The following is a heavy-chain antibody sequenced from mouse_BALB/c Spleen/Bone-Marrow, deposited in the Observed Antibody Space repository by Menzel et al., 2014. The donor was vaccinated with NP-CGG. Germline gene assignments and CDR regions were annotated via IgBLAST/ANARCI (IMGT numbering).Heavy chain of an antibody. D-gene: IGHD2-3*01. CDR1: GFTFSSYG. CDR3: ARDGYYVFYAMDY. CDR2: INSNGGST. Sequence: EVKLMESGGGLVQPGGSLKLSCAASGFTFSSYGMSWVRPTPDKRXELVATINSNGGSTYYPDSVKGRFTISRDNAKNTLYPQMSSLKSEGTAMYYCARDGYYVFYAMDYWGQRTSGTVSS. J-gene: IGHJ4*01. V-gene: IGHV5-6-3*01.